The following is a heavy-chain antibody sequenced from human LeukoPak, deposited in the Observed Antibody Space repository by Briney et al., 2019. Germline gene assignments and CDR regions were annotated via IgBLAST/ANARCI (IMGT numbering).Heavy chain of an antibody. Sequence: PSETLSLTCTVSGDSISSYYWSWIRQPPGKGLEWIGYIYYTGNTYYNPSLKSRVTISVDTSRNQFSLKLSSVTAADTAVYYCASAPNNSGSRHWGQGTLVTVSS. V-gene: IGHV4-59*08. CDR3: ASAPNNSGSRH. D-gene: IGHD6-19*01. CDR1: GDSISSYY. J-gene: IGHJ4*02. CDR2: IYYTGNT.